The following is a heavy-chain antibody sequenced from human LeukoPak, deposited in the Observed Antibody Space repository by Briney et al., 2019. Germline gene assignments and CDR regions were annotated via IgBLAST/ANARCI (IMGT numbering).Heavy chain of an antibody. J-gene: IGHJ4*02. CDR2: ISAYKGNT. CDR3: ARAVAGSIDY. D-gene: IGHD6-19*01. Sequence: GASVKVSCKTSGYTFTSYGISWVRQAPGQGLEWMGWISAYKGNTKFAQKLQGRVTMTTDTSTSTAYMELSSLRSEDTAVYYCARAVAGSIDYWGQGTLVTVSS. V-gene: IGHV1-18*01. CDR1: GYTFTSYG.